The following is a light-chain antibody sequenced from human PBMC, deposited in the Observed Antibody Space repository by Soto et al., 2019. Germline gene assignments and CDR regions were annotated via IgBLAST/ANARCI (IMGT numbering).Light chain of an antibody. CDR2: EVS. V-gene: IGLV2-23*02. CDR1: TSDVGNYNF. J-gene: IGLJ3*02. Sequence: QSALTQPASVSGSPERWITIPCPGTTSDVGNYNFVSWYQQHPAKAPNLLIYEVSQRPSGVSDRFSGSKSGNTASLTISGLQAEDEADYYCSSYAGRGLGVFGGGTKLTVL. CDR3: SSYAGRGLGV.